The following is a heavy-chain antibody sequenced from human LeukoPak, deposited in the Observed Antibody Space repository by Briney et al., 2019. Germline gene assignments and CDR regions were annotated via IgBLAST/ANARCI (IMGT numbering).Heavy chain of an antibody. J-gene: IGHJ4*02. CDR3: ARNGDYGNYFDY. Sequence: GGSLRLSCAASGFTFDDYGMSWVRQAPGKGLEWVSGINWNGGSTGYADFVKGRFTISRDNAKNSLYLQMNSLRAEDTALYYCARNGDYGNYFDYWGQGTLVTVSS. CDR2: INWNGGST. CDR1: GFTFDDYG. D-gene: IGHD4-17*01. V-gene: IGHV3-20*04.